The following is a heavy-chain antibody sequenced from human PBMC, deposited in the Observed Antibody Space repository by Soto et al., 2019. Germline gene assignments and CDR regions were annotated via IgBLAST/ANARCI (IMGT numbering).Heavy chain of an antibody. CDR2: ISYDGSNK. Sequence: GGSLRLSCQASGFNFNNYGMHWVRQAPGKGLEWVAVISYDGSNKYYADSVKGRFTISRDNSQNTLSLHLNTLRAEDTAVYHCAKERVGGGFYTPLGYWGQGTLVTVSS. J-gene: IGHJ4*02. CDR1: GFNFNNYG. D-gene: IGHD3-3*01. CDR3: AKERVGGGFYTPLGY. V-gene: IGHV3-30*18.